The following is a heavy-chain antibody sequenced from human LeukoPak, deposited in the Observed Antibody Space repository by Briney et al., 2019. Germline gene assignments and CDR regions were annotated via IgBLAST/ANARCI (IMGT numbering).Heavy chain of an antibody. CDR3: AGGYYYDSSGYYPDALDI. D-gene: IGHD3-22*01. Sequence: SGGSLRLSCAASGFTFSSYGMHWVRQAPGKGLEWVAFIRYDGSNKYYADSVKGRFTISRDNSKNTLYLQMNSLRAEDTAVYYCAGGYYYDSSGYYPDALDIWGQGTMVTVSS. CDR2: IRYDGSNK. CDR1: GFTFSSYG. J-gene: IGHJ3*02. V-gene: IGHV3-30*02.